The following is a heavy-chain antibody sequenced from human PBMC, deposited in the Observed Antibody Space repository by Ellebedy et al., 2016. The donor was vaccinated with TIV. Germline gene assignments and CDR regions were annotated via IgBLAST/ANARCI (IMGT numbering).Heavy chain of an antibody. D-gene: IGHD3-22*01. CDR1: IGSFSGYY. CDR3: ARGRRYSDSSGYYLDY. CDR2: INHSGST. J-gene: IGHJ4*02. V-gene: IGHV4-34*01. Sequence: SETLSLXXAVYIGSFSGYYWSWIRQSPEKGLEWIGEINHSGSTNYNPSLKSRVTISVDTSKNQFSLKLRSVTAADTAVYFCARGRRYSDSSGYYLDYWGQGTLVTVSS.